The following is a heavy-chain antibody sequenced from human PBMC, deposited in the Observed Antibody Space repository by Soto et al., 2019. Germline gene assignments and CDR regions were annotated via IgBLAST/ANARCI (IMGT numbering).Heavy chain of an antibody. D-gene: IGHD3-10*01. CDR2: IYPDDSDT. Sequence: PWESLTISCEGSGYSLTSYCIALDRLMPGKGRAWMGIIYPDDSDTTYSTSFQGQVTISADKSISTAYPQWSSLKASDTAMYYCASRRYYYCHRYYYYLMDVWGQGTTVTVSS. V-gene: IGHV5-51*01. CDR1: GYSLTSYC. J-gene: IGHJ6*02. CDR3: ASRRYYYCHRYYYYLMDV.